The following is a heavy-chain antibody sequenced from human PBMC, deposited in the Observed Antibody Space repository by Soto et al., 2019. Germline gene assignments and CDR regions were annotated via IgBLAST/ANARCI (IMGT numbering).Heavy chain of an antibody. J-gene: IGHJ5*02. Sequence: SETLSLTCAVYGGSFSGYYWSWIRQPPGKGLEWIGEINHSGSTNYNPSLKSRVTISVDTSKNQFSLKLSSVTAADTAVYYCARGAARGYSYGFRRNEFYNWFDPWGQGTLVTVSS. D-gene: IGHD5-18*01. CDR3: ARGAARGYSYGFRRNEFYNWFDP. CDR2: INHSGST. CDR1: GGSFSGYY. V-gene: IGHV4-34*01.